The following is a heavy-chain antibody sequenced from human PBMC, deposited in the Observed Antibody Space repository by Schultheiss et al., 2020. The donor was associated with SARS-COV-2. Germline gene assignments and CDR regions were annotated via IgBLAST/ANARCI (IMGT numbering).Heavy chain of an antibody. J-gene: IGHJ4*02. CDR3: ARMTRGVDFDF. Sequence: SGPTLVKPTQTLTLTCTFSGFSLSTSGVGVGWIRQPPGKALEWLARIDWDDDKFYSTSLKTRLTISKDTSKNQVVLKMTNMDPLDTGTYYCARMTRGVDFDFWGQGTLVTVSS. CDR1: GFSLSTSGVG. D-gene: IGHD3-10*01. CDR2: IDWDDDK. V-gene: IGHV2-70*04.